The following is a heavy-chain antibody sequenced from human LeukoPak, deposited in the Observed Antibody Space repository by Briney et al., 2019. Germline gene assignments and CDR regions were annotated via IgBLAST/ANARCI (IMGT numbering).Heavy chain of an antibody. V-gene: IGHV4-30-2*01. D-gene: IGHD2-2*01. CDR3: AASSIKWGVVPAAGIDY. CDR2: IYHSGST. CDR1: GGSISSGGYY. Sequence: SETLSLTCTVSGGSISSGGYYWSWIRQPPGKGLEWIGYIYHSGSTYYNPSLKSRVTISVDRSKNQFSLKLSSVTAADTAVYYCAASSIKWGVVPAAGIDYWGQGTLVTVSS. J-gene: IGHJ4*02.